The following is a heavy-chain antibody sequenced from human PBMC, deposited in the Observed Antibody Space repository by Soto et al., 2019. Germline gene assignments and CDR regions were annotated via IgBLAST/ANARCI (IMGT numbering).Heavy chain of an antibody. CDR1: GDSVSSYY. CDR2: IYISGST. V-gene: IGHV4-4*07. Sequence: KASETLSLTCTVSGDSVSSYYWSWIRQPAGRGLEWIGHIYISGSTDYNPSLKGRVSMSVDRSKNQFSLKLTSVTAADTAVYYCVRDCSGGGCYSDYGMDVWGQGTTVTVSS. J-gene: IGHJ6*02. D-gene: IGHD2-15*01. CDR3: VRDCSGGGCYSDYGMDV.